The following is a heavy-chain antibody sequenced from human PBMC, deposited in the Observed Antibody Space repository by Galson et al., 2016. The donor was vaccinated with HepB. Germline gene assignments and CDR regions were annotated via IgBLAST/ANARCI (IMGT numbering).Heavy chain of an antibody. J-gene: IGHJ3*02. Sequence: SVKVSCKASGYIFTNYAITWVRQAPGQGLEWTGWISAYNGNTNYAQKLQDRVTMTTDTSTNTAYMELRSLRSDDTAVYYCARPDPSNDAFDIWGQGTMVTVSS. V-gene: IGHV1-18*01. CDR3: ARPDPSNDAFDI. CDR1: GYIFTNYA. D-gene: IGHD1-14*01. CDR2: ISAYNGNT.